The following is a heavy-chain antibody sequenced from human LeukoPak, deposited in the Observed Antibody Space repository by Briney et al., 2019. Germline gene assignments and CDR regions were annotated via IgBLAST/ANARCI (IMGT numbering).Heavy chain of an antibody. J-gene: IGHJ4*02. CDR2: INPNSGGT. Sequence: ASVKVSCKASGYTFTGYYMHWLRQAPGQGLEWMVRINPNSGGTNYAQKFQGRVTMTRDTSTSTAYMELSRLRSDDTAVYYCARTIVGATRHDYWGQGTLVTVSS. V-gene: IGHV1-2*06. D-gene: IGHD1-26*01. CDR1: GYTFTGYY. CDR3: ARTIVGATRHDY.